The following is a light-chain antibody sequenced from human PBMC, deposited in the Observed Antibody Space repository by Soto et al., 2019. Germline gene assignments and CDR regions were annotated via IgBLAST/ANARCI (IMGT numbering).Light chain of an antibody. J-gene: IGKJ1*01. CDR1: QSVSSSY. CDR3: QHHSSSPPSWT. V-gene: IGKV3-20*01. CDR2: YAS. Sequence: EIVLTQSPGTLSLSPGERATLFCRASQSVSSSYLAWYQQKPGQAPRLLIYYASSRATGTPDRFSGSGSGTDFTLTISRLEPEDFAVDYCQHHSSSPPSWTFGQGTTVEIK.